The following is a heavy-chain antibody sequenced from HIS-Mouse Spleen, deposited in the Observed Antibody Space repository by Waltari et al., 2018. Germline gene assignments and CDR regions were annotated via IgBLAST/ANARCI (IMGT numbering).Heavy chain of an antibody. J-gene: IGHJ2*01. D-gene: IGHD6-13*01. CDR2: IYYSGTP. V-gene: IGHV4-39*07. CDR1: GGSISSSRYY. Sequence: QLQLQQSGPGLVKPSETLSLTCTVSGGSISSSRYYWGWIRQPPGKGLEWIGSIYYSGTPYDNPYRKMRVTISADTSKNQFSLKLGSVAAADTAVYYCAREIPYSSSWYDWYFDLWGRGTLVTVSS. CDR3: AREIPYSSSWYDWYFDL.